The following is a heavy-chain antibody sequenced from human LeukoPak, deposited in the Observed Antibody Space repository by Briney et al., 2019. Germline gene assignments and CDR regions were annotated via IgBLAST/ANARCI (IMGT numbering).Heavy chain of an antibody. CDR2: IYHSGST. V-gene: IGHV4-39*07. D-gene: IGHD2-2*01. J-gene: IGHJ4*02. CDR3: AREDANIVVVPALDY. Sequence: PSETLSLTCTVSGGSISSSSYYWGWIRQPPGKGLEWIGSIYHSGSTYYNPSLKSRVTISVDTSKNQFSLKLSSVTAADTAVYYCAREDANIVVVPALDYWGQGTLVTVSS. CDR1: GGSISSSSYY.